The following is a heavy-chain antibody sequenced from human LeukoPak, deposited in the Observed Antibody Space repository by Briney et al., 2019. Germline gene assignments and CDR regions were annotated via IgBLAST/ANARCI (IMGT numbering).Heavy chain of an antibody. CDR3: ARGGVGATTEYDY. J-gene: IGHJ4*02. V-gene: IGHV4-38-2*02. D-gene: IGHD1-26*01. CDR2: IYHSGST. CDR1: GYSISSGYY. Sequence: PSETLSLTCTVSGYSISSGYYWGWIRQPPGKELEWIGSIYHSGSTYYNPSLKSRVTISVDTSKNQFSLKLSSVTAADTAVYYCARGGVGATTEYDYWGQGTLVTVSS.